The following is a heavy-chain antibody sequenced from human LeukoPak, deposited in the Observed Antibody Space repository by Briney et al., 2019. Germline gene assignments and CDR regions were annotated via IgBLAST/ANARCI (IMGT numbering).Heavy chain of an antibody. CDR3: AGDNWGNYYMDV. D-gene: IGHD7-27*01. V-gene: IGHV4-39*02. Sequence: SETLSLTCTVSGGSISSSSYYWGWIRQPPGKGLEWIGNIYYSGSTYYNPSLKSRVTISVDTSKNQFSLQLSSATAADTAVYYCAGDNWGNYYMDVWGKGTTVTVSS. CDR1: GGSISSSSYY. J-gene: IGHJ6*03. CDR2: IYYSGST.